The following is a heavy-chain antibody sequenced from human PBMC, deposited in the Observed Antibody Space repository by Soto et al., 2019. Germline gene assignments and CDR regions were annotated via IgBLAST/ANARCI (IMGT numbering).Heavy chain of an antibody. CDR2: ISSSSSYI. CDR1: GFTFSSYS. D-gene: IGHD2-15*01. J-gene: IGHJ6*02. Sequence: GGSLRLSCAASGFTFSSYSMNWVRQAPGKGLEWVSSISSSSSYIHYADSVKGRFTISRDNAKNSLYLQMNSLRAEDTAVYYCEGSRGVWGQGTTVTVSS. CDR3: EGSRGV. V-gene: IGHV3-21*01.